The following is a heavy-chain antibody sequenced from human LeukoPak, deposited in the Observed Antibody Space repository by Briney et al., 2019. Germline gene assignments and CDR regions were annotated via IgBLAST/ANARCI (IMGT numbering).Heavy chain of an antibody. J-gene: IGHJ4*02. CDR1: GFTFSSYA. Sequence: SGGSLRLSCAASGFTFSSYAMSWVRQAPGKGLVWVSVISGGGVTTYYSDSVKGRFTISRDNSRNTLYLQLNSLRAEDSAVYYCAKASFQDSVVVTAFDYWGQGTLVTVSS. V-gene: IGHV3-23*01. D-gene: IGHD2-21*02. CDR3: AKASFQDSVVVTAFDY. CDR2: ISGGGVTT.